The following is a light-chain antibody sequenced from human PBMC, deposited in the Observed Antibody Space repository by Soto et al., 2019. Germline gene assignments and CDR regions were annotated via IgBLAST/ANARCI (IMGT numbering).Light chain of an antibody. CDR2: DAS. V-gene: IGKV3-11*01. CDR3: QQRSNWPAYT. CDR1: QSVSRY. Sequence: EIVLTQAPATLSFSPGEKATLSSRASQSVSRYLAWYQQKPGQAPRLLIYDASNRATGIPARFSGSGSGTDFTLTISSLEPEDFAVYYWQQRSNWPAYTFGQGTKLEI. J-gene: IGKJ2*01.